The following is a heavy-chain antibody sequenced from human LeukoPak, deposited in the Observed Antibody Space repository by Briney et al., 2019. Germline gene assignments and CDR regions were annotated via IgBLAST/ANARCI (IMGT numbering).Heavy chain of an antibody. Sequence: ASVKVSCKASGGTFSSYAISWVRQAPGQGLEWMGGIIPIFGTANYAQKFQGRVTITADKSTSTAYMELSSLRSEDTAVYYCARVHLADCSGGSCYPYYYYYGMDVWGKGTTVTVSS. V-gene: IGHV1-69*06. CDR2: IIPIFGTA. D-gene: IGHD2-15*01. CDR1: GGTFSSYA. CDR3: ARVHLADCSGGSCYPYYYYYGMDV. J-gene: IGHJ6*04.